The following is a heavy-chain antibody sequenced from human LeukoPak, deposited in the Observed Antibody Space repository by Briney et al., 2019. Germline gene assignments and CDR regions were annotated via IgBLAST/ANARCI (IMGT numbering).Heavy chain of an antibody. Sequence: GSVKVSCKASGDTLTRYYMHWVRQAPGQGREWMGWINPNSDGTNYAQKFQCMVTMTRDKSISTAYMELSRLRSDDTAVYYCARDLRITMVRGVRIDWFDPWGQGTLVTVSS. CDR2: INPNSDGT. CDR1: GDTLTRYY. J-gene: IGHJ5*02. D-gene: IGHD3-10*01. CDR3: ARDLRITMVRGVRIDWFDP. V-gene: IGHV1-2*02.